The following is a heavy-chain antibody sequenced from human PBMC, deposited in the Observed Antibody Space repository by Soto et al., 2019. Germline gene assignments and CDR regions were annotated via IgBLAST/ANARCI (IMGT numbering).Heavy chain of an antibody. CDR3: ARRLTTFLAF. Sequence: QVQLVQSGAEVKKPGSSVRVSCKASGASYSDYAIARVRQAPGQGLEWMGGIIPKFSAAKYTQKFHGILTITVDESTSTAYMELNSRPYEDTAVSYCARRLTTFLAFWGQGTLVTVPS. CDR2: IIPKFSAA. V-gene: IGHV1-69*01. CDR1: GASYSDYA. J-gene: IGHJ1*01. D-gene: IGHD4-17*01.